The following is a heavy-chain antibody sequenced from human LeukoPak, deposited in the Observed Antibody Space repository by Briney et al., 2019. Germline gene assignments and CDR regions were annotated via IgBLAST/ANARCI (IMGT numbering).Heavy chain of an antibody. CDR3: ARVRGYYGSGSYYNEGHLNY. V-gene: IGHV1-69*04. CDR2: IIPILGIA. D-gene: IGHD3-10*01. J-gene: IGHJ4*02. CDR1: GGTFSSYA. Sequence: SVKVSCKASGGTFSSYAISWVRQAPGQGLEWMGRIIPILGIANYAQKFQGRVTITADKSTSTAYMELSSLRSEDTAVYYCARVRGYYGSGSYYNEGHLNYWGQGTLDTVSS.